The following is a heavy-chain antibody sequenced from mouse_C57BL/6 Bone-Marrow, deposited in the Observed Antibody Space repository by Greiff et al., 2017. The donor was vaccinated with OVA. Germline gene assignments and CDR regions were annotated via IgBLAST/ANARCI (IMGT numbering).Heavy chain of an antibody. Sequence: QVQLKQPGAELVKPGASVKLSCKASGYTFTSYWMHWVKQRPGQGLEWIGMIHPNSGSTNYNEKFKSKATLTVDKSSSTAYMQLSSLTSEDSAVYYCARSPLLLRSPFDYWGQGTTLTVSS. CDR1: GYTFTSYW. CDR2: IHPNSGST. CDR3: ARSPLLLRSPFDY. J-gene: IGHJ2*01. V-gene: IGHV1-64*01. D-gene: IGHD1-1*01.